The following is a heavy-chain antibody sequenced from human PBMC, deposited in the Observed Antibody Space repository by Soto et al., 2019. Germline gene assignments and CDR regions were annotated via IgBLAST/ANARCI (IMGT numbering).Heavy chain of an antibody. CDR2: IIPIFGTA. V-gene: IGHV1-69*01. CDR1: RVAFSKFI. CDR3: AKVRYSSPMGYYYGMDV. D-gene: IGHD6-19*01. J-gene: IGHJ6*02. Sequence: QAQLEQSGGEVKKPGSSVKVSCKASRVAFSKFIVTWVRQAPGLGLEWVGGIIPIFGTANYAQKFQGRVTSTADESTSTSYMEVNNRRSEDTAVYYCAKVRYSSPMGYYYGMDVWGQGTTVTVSS.